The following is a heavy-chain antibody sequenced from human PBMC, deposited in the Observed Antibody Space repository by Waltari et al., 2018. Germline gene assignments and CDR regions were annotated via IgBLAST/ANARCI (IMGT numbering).Heavy chain of an antibody. J-gene: IGHJ3*02. CDR1: GGSFSGYY. D-gene: IGHD5-12*01. CDR2: INHSGST. V-gene: IGHV4-34*01. Sequence: QVQLQQWGAGLLKPSETLSLTCAVYGGSFSGYYWSWIRQPPGKGLEWIGEINHSGSTNYNPSLKSRVTISVDTSKNQFSRKLSSVTAADTAVYYCARGEWLRLDAFDIWGQGTMVTVSS. CDR3: ARGEWLRLDAFDI.